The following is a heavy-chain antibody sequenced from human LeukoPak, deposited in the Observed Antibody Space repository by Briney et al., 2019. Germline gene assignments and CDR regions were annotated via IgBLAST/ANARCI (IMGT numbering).Heavy chain of an antibody. Sequence: GGSLRLSCATSGFTFSPYPMHWVRQAPGKGLEWVAVIAYDGGNIFYAPSVRGRFTISRDNSRGTLSLQMNSLKVEDTALYYCVRDPSARFYFDYWGQGTLVTVSS. J-gene: IGHJ4*02. CDR2: IAYDGGNI. CDR3: VRDPSARFYFDY. V-gene: IGHV3-30*03. D-gene: IGHD6-6*01. CDR1: GFTFSPYP.